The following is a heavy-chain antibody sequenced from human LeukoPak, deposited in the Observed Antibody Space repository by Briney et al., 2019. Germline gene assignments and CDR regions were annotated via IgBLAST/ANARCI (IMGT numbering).Heavy chain of an antibody. Sequence: SETLSLTCAVYGGSFSGYYWSWIRQPPGKGLEWIGEINHSGSTNYNPSLKSRVTISVDTSKNQFSLKLSSVTAADTAVYYCARWGSSSWPRGKKFYYMDVWGKGITVTISS. CDR2: INHSGST. J-gene: IGHJ6*03. V-gene: IGHV4-34*01. D-gene: IGHD6-13*01. CDR3: ARWGSSSWPRGKKFYYMDV. CDR1: GGSFSGYY.